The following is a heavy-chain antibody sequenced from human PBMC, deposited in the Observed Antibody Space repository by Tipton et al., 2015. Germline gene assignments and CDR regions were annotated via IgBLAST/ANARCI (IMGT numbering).Heavy chain of an antibody. J-gene: IGHJ4*02. CDR1: GDAISSHY. CDR2: TYYSGST. V-gene: IGHV4-59*11. D-gene: IGHD3-16*01. CDR3: ARARWGGFSRYYFDY. Sequence: TLSLTCNVSGDAISSHYWSWIRQPPGKGLEWIGYTYYSGSTNYNPSLKSRVTISVDTSKNQFSLHLSSVTAADTAVYYCARARWGGFSRYYFDYWGRGTLVTVSS.